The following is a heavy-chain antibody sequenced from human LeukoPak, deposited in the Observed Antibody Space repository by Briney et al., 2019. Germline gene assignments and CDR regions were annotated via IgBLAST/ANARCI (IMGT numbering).Heavy chain of an antibody. CDR1: GFTFTSKA. CDR2: IYSGGST. D-gene: IGHD2-21*02. V-gene: IGHV3-53*01. J-gene: IGHJ3*02. Sequence: GGSLRLSCAASGFTFTSKAMSWVRQAPGKGLEWVSVIYSGGSTYYADSVKGRFTISRDNSKNTLYLQMNSLRAEDTAVYYCASVTDDAFDIWGQGTMVTVSS. CDR3: ASVTDDAFDI.